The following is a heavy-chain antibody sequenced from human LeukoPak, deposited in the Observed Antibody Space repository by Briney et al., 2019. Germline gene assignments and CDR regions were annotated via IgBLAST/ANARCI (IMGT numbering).Heavy chain of an antibody. CDR3: AREIVEGVHFDH. CDR1: GGSISSYY. CDR2: IYYSGST. J-gene: IGHJ5*02. D-gene: IGHD1-26*01. Sequence: SETLSLTCTVSGGSISSYYWSWIRQTPGRSLERIGYIYYSGSTNYNPSLKSRLTISLDTSKNQFSLRLSSVTAADTAVYYCAREIVEGVHFDHWGQGTLVTVSS. V-gene: IGHV4-59*01.